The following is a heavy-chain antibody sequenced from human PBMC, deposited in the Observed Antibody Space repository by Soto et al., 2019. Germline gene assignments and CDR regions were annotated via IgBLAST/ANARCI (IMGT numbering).Heavy chain of an antibody. D-gene: IGHD6-13*01. J-gene: IGHJ4*02. Sequence: VGSLRLSCAASGFNFSSYAMHCVRQSPGKGLEWVAVISYDGRKEYYADSVKGRFTISRDNSKNTLYLEMNSLSAEDTAVYYCAREGQTAAGTTPNSWGQGTLVTVSS. CDR1: GFNFSSYA. V-gene: IGHV3-30*04. CDR3: AREGQTAAGTTPNS. CDR2: ISYDGRKE.